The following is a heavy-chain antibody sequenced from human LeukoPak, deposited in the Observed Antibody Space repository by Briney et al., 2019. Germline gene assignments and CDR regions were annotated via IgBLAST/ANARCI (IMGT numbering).Heavy chain of an antibody. J-gene: IGHJ4*02. CDR1: DGSISSGDYY. D-gene: IGHD3-22*01. CDR2: IYYSGST. Sequence: SQTLSLTCTVSDGSISSGDYYWSWIRQPPGKGLEWIGYIYYSGSTYYNPSLKSRVIISVDTSKNQFPLKLSSVTAADTAVYYCARVAMSSGSCFDYWGQGTLVTVSS. V-gene: IGHV4-30-4*08. CDR3: ARVAMSSGSCFDY.